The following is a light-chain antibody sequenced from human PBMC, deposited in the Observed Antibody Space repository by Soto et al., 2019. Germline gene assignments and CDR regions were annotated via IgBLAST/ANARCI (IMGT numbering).Light chain of an antibody. V-gene: IGKV1-39*01. CDR1: QSIISY. J-gene: IGKJ4*01. CDR3: QQSYSTPIT. CDR2: DAS. Sequence: DIKMTKSPSSLSASVGDRVTITCRASQSIISYLNWYHQKPGKAPKLLIYDASSLQSGVRSRFSCSGSGTDFTLTISRLQPEDSATYYCQQSYSTPITFGGGTKVEIK.